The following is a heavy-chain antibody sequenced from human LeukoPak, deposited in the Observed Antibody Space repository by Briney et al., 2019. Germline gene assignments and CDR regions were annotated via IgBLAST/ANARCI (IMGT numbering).Heavy chain of an antibody. CDR2: IIPIFGTA. CDR3: ARGRGSGGYYMANYYYYYGMDV. CDR1: GGTFSSYA. Sequence: ASVKVSCKASGGTFSSYAISWVRQAPGQGLEWMGGIIPIFGTANYAQKFQGRVTITADESTSTAYMELSSLRSEDTAVYYCARGRGSGGYYMANYYYYYGMDVWGKGTTVTVSS. J-gene: IGHJ6*04. D-gene: IGHD3-10*01. V-gene: IGHV1-69*13.